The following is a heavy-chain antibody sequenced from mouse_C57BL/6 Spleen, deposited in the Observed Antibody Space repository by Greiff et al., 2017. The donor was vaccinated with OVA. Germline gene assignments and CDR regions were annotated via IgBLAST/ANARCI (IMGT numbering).Heavy chain of an antibody. Sequence: QVQLKQPGAELVMPGASVKLSCKASGYTFTSYWMHWVKQRPGQGLEWIGEIDPSDSYTNYNQKFKGKSTLTVDKSSSTAYMQLSSLTSEDSAVYYCARGGSGSSYLWYFDVWGTGTTVTVSS. CDR1: GYTFTSYW. CDR3: ARGGSGSSYLWYFDV. D-gene: IGHD1-1*01. J-gene: IGHJ1*03. CDR2: IDPSDSYT. V-gene: IGHV1-69*01.